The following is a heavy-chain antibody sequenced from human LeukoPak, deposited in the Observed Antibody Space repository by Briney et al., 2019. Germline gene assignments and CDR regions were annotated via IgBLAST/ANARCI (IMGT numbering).Heavy chain of an antibody. CDR3: ARDVYCINGVCYSAFDI. CDR2: IYYSVTT. V-gene: IGHV4-59*01. J-gene: IGHJ3*02. Sequence: SETLSLTCTVSGGSMNNYYWSWIRQPPGKGLEWIGYIYYSVTTNYNPSLKSRVTISIDTSKNQFSLRLSSVTAADTAVYYCARDVYCINGVCYSAFDIWGQGTMVSVSS. CDR1: GGSMNNYY. D-gene: IGHD2-8*01.